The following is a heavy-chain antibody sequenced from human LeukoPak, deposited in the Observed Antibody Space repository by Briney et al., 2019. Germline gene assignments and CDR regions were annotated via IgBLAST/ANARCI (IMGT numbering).Heavy chain of an antibody. V-gene: IGHV4-39*07. D-gene: IGHD4-23*01. CDR1: GVYFSSSGCY. Sequence: SETLSLTCSVSGVYFSSSGCYWGWIRQPPGKGLEWIGHIFYSGRTYYSPSLTSRVTMSIDTSQNHFSLRLSSVIAADTAVYFCARYGGDSDWYYDLWGRGTLVTVSS. J-gene: IGHJ2*01. CDR3: ARYGGDSDWYYDL. CDR2: IFYSGRT.